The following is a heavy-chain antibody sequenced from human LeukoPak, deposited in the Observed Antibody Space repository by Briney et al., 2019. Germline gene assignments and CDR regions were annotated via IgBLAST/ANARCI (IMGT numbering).Heavy chain of an antibody. CDR2: INHSGST. V-gene: IGHV4-34*01. Sequence: SETLSLTCAVYGGSFSGYYWSWIRQPPGKGLEWIGEINHSGSTNYNPSLKSRVTISVDTSKNQFSLKLSSVTAADTAVYYCAGKAPLGSGGWYSIRPYYFDYWGQGTLVTVSS. CDR1: GGSFSGYY. CDR3: AGKAPLGSGGWYSIRPYYFDY. D-gene: IGHD2-21*02. J-gene: IGHJ4*02.